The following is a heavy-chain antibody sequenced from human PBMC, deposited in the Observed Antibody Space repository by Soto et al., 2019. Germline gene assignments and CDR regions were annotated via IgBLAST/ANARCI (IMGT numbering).Heavy chain of an antibody. D-gene: IGHD6-19*01. Sequence: GGSLRLSCAASGFTFSSYAMSWVRQAPGKGLEWVSAISGSGGSTYYADSVKGRFTISRDNSKNTLYLQMNSLRAEDTAVYYCAKYPTRRIAVAAPLGYWGQGTLVTVSS. CDR1: GFTFSSYA. J-gene: IGHJ4*02. V-gene: IGHV3-23*01. CDR3: AKYPTRRIAVAAPLGY. CDR2: ISGSGGST.